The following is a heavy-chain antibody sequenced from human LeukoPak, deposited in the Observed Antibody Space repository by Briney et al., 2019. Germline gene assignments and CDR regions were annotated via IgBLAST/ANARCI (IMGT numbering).Heavy chain of an antibody. J-gene: IGHJ3*02. V-gene: IGHV3-21*01. CDR3: ARKGYAFDI. CDR1: GFSFSDYT. CDR2: ISSSTGYI. Sequence: GGSLRLSCAASGFSFSDYTMTWVRQAPGKGLEWVSSISSSTGYIYYADSVKGRFTISRDNAKNSLYLQMNSLRAEDTAVYYCARKGYAFDIWGQGTMVTVSS.